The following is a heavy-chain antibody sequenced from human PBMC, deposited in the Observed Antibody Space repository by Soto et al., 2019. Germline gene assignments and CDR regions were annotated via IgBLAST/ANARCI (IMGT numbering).Heavy chain of an antibody. CDR2: IIPIFGTA. CDR1: GGTFSSYA. J-gene: IGHJ6*02. D-gene: IGHD2-21*02. CDR3: AAIVVVTATTHYYYYGMDV. V-gene: IGHV1-69*13. Sequence: SVKVSCKASGGTFSSYAISWVRQAPGQGLEWMGGIIPIFGTANYAQKFQGRVTITADESTSTAYMELSSLRSEDTAVYYCAAIVVVTATTHYYYYGMDVWGQGTKVTVSS.